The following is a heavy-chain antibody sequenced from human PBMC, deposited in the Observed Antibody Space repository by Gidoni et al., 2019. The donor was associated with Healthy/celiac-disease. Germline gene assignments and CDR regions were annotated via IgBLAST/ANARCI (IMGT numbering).Heavy chain of an antibody. Sequence: EVQLLESGGGLVQPGGSLRLSCASSGFTFSSYAMSWFRQAPGKGLEWVSAISGSGGSTYYADYVKGRFTISRDNSKNTLYLQMNSLRAEDTAVYYCAKAWYGDYDWYFDLWGRGTLVTVSS. CDR2: ISGSGGST. V-gene: IGHV3-23*01. J-gene: IGHJ2*01. D-gene: IGHD4-17*01. CDR3: AKAWYGDYDWYFDL. CDR1: GFTFSSYA.